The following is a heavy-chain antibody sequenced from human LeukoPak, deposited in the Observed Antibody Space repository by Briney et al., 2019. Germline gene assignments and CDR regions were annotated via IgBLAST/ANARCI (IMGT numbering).Heavy chain of an antibody. V-gene: IGHV4-59*01. D-gene: IGHD2-21*01. CDR2: VYYSGSV. J-gene: IGHJ4*02. Sequence: PSETLSLTCTVSGGSISNYYWNWIRQSPGKGLEWLGYVYYSGSVSHNPSLKSRITFSVDTSKRQFSLGLTSVTAADTAVYFCARSGETYFSPPVYWGQGTLVIVSS. CDR1: GGSISNYY. CDR3: ARSGETYFSPPVY.